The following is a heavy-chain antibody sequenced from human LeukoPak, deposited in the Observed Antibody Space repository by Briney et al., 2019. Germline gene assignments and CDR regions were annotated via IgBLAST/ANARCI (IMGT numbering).Heavy chain of an antibody. J-gene: IGHJ1*01. V-gene: IGHV3-48*04. Sequence: GGSLRLSCAASGITFSSYSMNWVRQAPGKGLEWVSYISSSSSTIYYADSVKGRFTISRDNAKNSLYLQMNSLRAEDTAVYYCASPQRYFDSSGYRAECFQHWGQGTLVTVSS. CDR1: GITFSSYS. D-gene: IGHD3-22*01. CDR3: ASPQRYFDSSGYRAECFQH. CDR2: ISSSSSTI.